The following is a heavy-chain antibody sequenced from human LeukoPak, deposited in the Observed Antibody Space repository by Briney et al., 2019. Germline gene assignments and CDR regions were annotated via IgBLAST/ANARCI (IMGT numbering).Heavy chain of an antibody. CDR3: ARRGYSGWLDC. CDR1: GFTFSSYA. CDR2: ISYDGSNK. V-gene: IGHV3-30-3*01. J-gene: IGHJ4*02. D-gene: IGHD6-19*01. Sequence: PGGSLRLSCAASGFTFSSYAMHWVRQAPGKGLEWVAVISYDGSNKYYADSVKGRFTISRDNSKNTLYLQMNSLTAEDTAVYYCARRGYSGWLDCWGQGTLVTVSS.